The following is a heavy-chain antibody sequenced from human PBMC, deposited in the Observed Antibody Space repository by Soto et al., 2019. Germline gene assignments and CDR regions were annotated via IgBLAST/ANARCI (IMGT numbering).Heavy chain of an antibody. CDR2: IKQDGSEK. V-gene: IGHV3-7*01. CDR3: ARAFRSGGSWPFDY. Sequence: EVQLVESGGGLVQPGGSLRLSCAASGFTFSSYWMSWVRQAPGKGLEWVANIKQDGSEKYYVDSVKGRFTISRDNAKNSLYLQMNRLRAEDTAVYYCARAFRSGGSWPFDYWGQGTLVTVSS. D-gene: IGHD2-15*01. J-gene: IGHJ4*02. CDR1: GFTFSSYW.